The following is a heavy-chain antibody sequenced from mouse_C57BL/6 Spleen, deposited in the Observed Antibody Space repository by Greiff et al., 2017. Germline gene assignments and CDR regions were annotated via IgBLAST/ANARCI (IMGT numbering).Heavy chain of an antibody. CDR2: IYPGSGST. D-gene: IGHD1-1*01. V-gene: IGHV1-55*01. CDR3: ARGVYYYGSSYLDY. CDR1: GYTFTSYW. J-gene: IGHJ4*01. Sequence: QVQLQQPGAELVKPGASVKMSCKASGYTFTSYWITWVKQRPGHGLEWIGDIYPGSGSTNSNEKFKSKATLTVDTSSSTAYMQLSSLTSEDSAVYYCARGVYYYGSSYLDYWGQGTSVTVSS.